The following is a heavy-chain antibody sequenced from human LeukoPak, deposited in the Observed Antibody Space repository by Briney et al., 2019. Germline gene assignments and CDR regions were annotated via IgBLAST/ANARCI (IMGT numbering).Heavy chain of an antibody. D-gene: IGHD2-2*01. Sequence: GGSLRLSCAASGFTFSSYAMSWVRQAPGKGLEWVSAISGSGGSTYYADSVKGRFTISRDNSKNTLYLQMNSLRPEDTAVYYRAKDYAVNFYYYYMDVWGKGTTVTISS. J-gene: IGHJ6*03. CDR1: GFTFSSYA. CDR3: AKDYAVNFYYYYMDV. CDR2: ISGSGGST. V-gene: IGHV3-23*01.